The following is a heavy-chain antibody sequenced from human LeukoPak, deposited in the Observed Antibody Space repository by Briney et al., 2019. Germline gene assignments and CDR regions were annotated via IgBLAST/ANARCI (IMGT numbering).Heavy chain of an antibody. J-gene: IGHJ5*02. CDR1: GGSISSGGYY. V-gene: IGHV4-31*03. CDR3: ARGGWVVVVTHSRGYNWFDP. D-gene: IGHD2-21*02. Sequence: SQTLSLTCTVSGGSISSGGYYWSWIRQHPGKVLEGIGESNHSGSSNYNPSIQSRVTISVDTSNSQVSLKLSSVTAADTGVYYCARGGWVVVVTHSRGYNWFDPWGQETLVTVSS. CDR2: SNHSGSS.